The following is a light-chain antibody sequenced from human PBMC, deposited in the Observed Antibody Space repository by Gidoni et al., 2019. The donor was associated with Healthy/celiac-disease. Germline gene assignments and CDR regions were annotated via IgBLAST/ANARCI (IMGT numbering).Light chain of an antibody. Sequence: LGERATINCKSSQSVLYSSNNKNYLAWYQQKPGQPPKLLIYWASTRESGVPDRFSGSGSGTDFTLTISSLQAEDVAVYYCQQYYSTVTFGGGTKVEIK. V-gene: IGKV4-1*01. CDR2: WAS. CDR1: QSVLYSSNNKNY. J-gene: IGKJ4*01. CDR3: QQYYSTVT.